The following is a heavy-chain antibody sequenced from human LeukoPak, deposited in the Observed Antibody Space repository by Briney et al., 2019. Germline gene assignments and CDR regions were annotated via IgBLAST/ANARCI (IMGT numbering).Heavy chain of an antibody. Sequence: SETLSLTCTVSGGSISSYYWSWIRQPPGKGLEWIGYIYYSGSTNYNPSLKSRVTISVDTSKNQFSLKLSPVTAADTAVYYCARIKRTYYYDSSGYRRTGAFDIWGQGTMVAVSS. CDR1: GGSISSYY. D-gene: IGHD3-22*01. CDR2: IYYSGST. J-gene: IGHJ3*02. CDR3: ARIKRTYYYDSSGYRRTGAFDI. V-gene: IGHV4-59*08.